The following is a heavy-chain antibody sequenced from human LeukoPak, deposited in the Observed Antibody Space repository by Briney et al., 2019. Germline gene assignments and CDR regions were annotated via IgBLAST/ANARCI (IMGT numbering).Heavy chain of an antibody. D-gene: IGHD2-8*02. CDR1: GFTFGSCA. J-gene: IGHJ4*02. V-gene: IGHV3-23*01. CDR2: ISGSGGRT. Sequence: GGSLRLSCAASGFTFGSCAMTWVRQSPGKGLEWVSAISGSGGRTYYADSVKGRFTISRDNAKNTLYLQMNSLRAEDTAVYYCARDLVYWGQGTLVTVSS. CDR3: ARDLVY.